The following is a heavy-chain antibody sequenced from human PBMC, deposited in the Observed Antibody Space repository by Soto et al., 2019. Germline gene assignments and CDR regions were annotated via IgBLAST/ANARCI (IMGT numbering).Heavy chain of an antibody. V-gene: IGHV4-34*01. CDR1: GGSFSGYY. CDR2: INHSGST. Sequence: SETLSLTCAVYGGSFSGYYWSWIRQPPGKGLEWIGEINHSGSTNYNPSLKSRVTISVDTSKNQFSLKLSSVTAADTAVYYCARVNYYGSGSYYNPYYYYGMDVWGQGTTVTVSS. D-gene: IGHD3-10*01. J-gene: IGHJ6*02. CDR3: ARVNYYGSGSYYNPYYYYGMDV.